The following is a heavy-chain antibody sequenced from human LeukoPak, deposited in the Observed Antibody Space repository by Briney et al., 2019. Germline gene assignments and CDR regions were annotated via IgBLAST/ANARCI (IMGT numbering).Heavy chain of an antibody. CDR2: IYSGGDT. Sequence: PGGSLRLSCAASGFTVRNNYMSWVRQAPGKGLEWVSVIYSGGDTYYADSVKGRFTISRDNSKNTLYLQMNSLRAEDTAVYYCARAPARTRYNWFDPWGQGTLVTVSS. CDR3: ARAPARTRYNWFDP. J-gene: IGHJ5*02. D-gene: IGHD6-6*01. CDR1: GFTVRNNY. V-gene: IGHV3-53*01.